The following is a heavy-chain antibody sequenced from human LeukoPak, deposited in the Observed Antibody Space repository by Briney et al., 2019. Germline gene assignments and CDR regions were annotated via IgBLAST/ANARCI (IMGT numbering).Heavy chain of an antibody. V-gene: IGHV3-21*01. CDR2: ISSSSSYI. CDR1: GFTLSTYS. Sequence: PGGSLRLSCAASGFTLSTYSIIWVRQAPGRGLDWVSSISSSSSYIYYADSVKGRFTISRDNAKNSLYLQMNSLTAEDTAVDYWVTETWELSGGFDYWGQGTLGTVSS. D-gene: IGHD2/OR15-2a*01. CDR3: VTETWELSGGFDY. J-gene: IGHJ4*02.